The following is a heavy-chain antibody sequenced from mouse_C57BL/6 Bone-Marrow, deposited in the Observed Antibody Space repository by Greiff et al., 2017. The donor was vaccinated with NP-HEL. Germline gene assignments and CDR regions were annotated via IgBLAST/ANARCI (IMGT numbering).Heavy chain of an antibody. CDR1: GYAFSSSW. D-gene: IGHD1-1*01. CDR3: ARRGGSSFAWFAY. J-gene: IGHJ3*01. CDR2: IYPGDGDT. V-gene: IGHV1-82*01. Sequence: QVQLQQSGPELVKPGASVKISCKASGYAFSSSWMNWVKQRPGKGLEWIGRIYPGDGDTNYNGKFKGKATLTADKSSSTAYMQLSSLTSEDSAVYFCARRGGSSFAWFAYWGQGTLVTVSA.